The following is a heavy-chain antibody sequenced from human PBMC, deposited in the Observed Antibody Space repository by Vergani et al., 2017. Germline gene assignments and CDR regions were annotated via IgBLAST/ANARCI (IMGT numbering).Heavy chain of an antibody. CDR3: ARDGVYCSSTSCYNYYYYYYMDV. CDR1: GFTFSSYA. J-gene: IGHJ6*03. D-gene: IGHD2-2*02. V-gene: IGHV3-30-3*01. CDR2: ISYDGSNK. Sequence: VQLVESGGGVVQPGRSLRLSCAASGFTFSSYAMHWVRQAPGKGLEWVAVISYDGSNKYYADSVKGRFTISRDNSKNTLYLQMNSLRAEDTAVYYCARDGVYCSSTSCYNYYYYYYMDVWGKGTTVTVSS.